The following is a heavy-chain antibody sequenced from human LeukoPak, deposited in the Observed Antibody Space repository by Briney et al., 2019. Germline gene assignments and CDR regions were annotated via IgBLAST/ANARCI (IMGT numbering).Heavy chain of an antibody. V-gene: IGHV4-30-4*01. Sequence: SQTLSLTCTVSGGSISSGDYYWSWIRQPPGKGLEWIGYIYYSGSTYYNLSLKSRVTISVDTSKNQFSLKLSSVTAADTAVYYCARASYGDYWFDPWGQGTLVTVSS. D-gene: IGHD4-17*01. CDR2: IYYSGST. CDR1: GGSISSGDYY. CDR3: ARASYGDYWFDP. J-gene: IGHJ5*02.